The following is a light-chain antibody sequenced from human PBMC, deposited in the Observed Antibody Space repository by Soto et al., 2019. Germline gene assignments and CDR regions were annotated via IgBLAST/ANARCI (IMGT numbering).Light chain of an antibody. CDR1: QSVSSSY. J-gene: IGKJ2*01. CDR3: QQYGSSPLYT. V-gene: IGKV3-20*01. CDR2: GAS. Sequence: EIVLTQSPGTLSLSPGERATLSCRASQSVSSSYLAWYQQKPGQAPRLLIYGASNRATGILDRFSGSGSGTDFTLTIRRLEPEDFAVYYCQQYGSSPLYTFGQGTKLEIK.